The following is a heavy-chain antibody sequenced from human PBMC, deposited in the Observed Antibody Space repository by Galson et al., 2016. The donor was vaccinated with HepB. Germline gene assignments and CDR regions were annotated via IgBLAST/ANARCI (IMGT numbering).Heavy chain of an antibody. V-gene: IGHV4/OR15-8*02. D-gene: IGHD2-21*01. Sequence: SETLSLTCVVSGGSIKSKDWRNWVRQPPGKGLEWIGEIHHSAGTNYNVSLKNRVSMSMDESQNQFSLKLTSVTAADTAVYYCTTGELVRGFDPWGQGTLVTVSS. CDR3: TTGELVRGFDP. CDR1: GGSIKSKDW. CDR2: IHHSAGT. J-gene: IGHJ5*02.